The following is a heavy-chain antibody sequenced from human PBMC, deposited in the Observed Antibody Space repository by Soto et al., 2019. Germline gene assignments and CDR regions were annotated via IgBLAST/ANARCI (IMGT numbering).Heavy chain of an antibody. CDR3: AGSVY. V-gene: IGHV3-7*01. J-gene: IGHJ4*02. CDR1: GFTFTSYW. CDR2: IKQDGSEK. Sequence: EVQLVESGGGLVQPGGSLSLSCEASGFTFTSYWMKWVRRAPGKGLEWVANIKQDGSEKYYVDSVKGRFTISRDNAKNSLYLQMNSLRAEDTAVYYCAGSVYWGQGTLVTVSS. D-gene: IGHD3-10*01.